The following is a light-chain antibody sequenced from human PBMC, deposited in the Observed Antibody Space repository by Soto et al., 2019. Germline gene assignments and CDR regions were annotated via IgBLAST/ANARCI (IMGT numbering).Light chain of an antibody. CDR3: ATWDDDVSGVV. CDR1: SSNIGRNY. V-gene: IGLV1-47*02. J-gene: IGLJ2*01. Sequence: QSVLPQTPSVSGTPGQTVTISCSGSSSNIGRNYVYWYQQLPGAAPKLLMYSHNIRPSGVPDRFSASTSGTSASLVISGLRSEDEADYHCATWDDDVSGVVFGGGTMLTVL. CDR2: SHN.